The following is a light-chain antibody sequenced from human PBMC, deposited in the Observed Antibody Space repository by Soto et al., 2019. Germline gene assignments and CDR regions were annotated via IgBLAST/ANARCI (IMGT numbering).Light chain of an antibody. CDR2: GAS. J-gene: IGKJ4*01. CDR3: QQTNTFLPLT. CDR1: QGISNW. Sequence: DIQMTQSPSSVSASVGDRVTMTCRASQGISNWLAWYQQQPGKAPKLLIYGASSLQSGVPSRFSGGGSETHFSLIISSLQPEDFATYYCQQTNTFLPLTVGGGTKVEI. V-gene: IGKV1-12*01.